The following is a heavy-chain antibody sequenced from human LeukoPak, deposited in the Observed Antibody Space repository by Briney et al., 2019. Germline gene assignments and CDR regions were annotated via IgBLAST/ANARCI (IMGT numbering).Heavy chain of an antibody. CDR2: ISYDGSNK. J-gene: IGHJ4*02. Sequence: PGRSLRLSCAASGFTFSSYGMHWVRQAPGKGLEWVSVISYDGSNKYYADSVKGRFTISRDNSKNTLYLQMNSLRAEDTAVYYCAKSGDTAMVTDYWGQGALVTVSS. CDR1: GFTFSSYG. D-gene: IGHD5-18*01. CDR3: AKSGDTAMVTDY. V-gene: IGHV3-30*18.